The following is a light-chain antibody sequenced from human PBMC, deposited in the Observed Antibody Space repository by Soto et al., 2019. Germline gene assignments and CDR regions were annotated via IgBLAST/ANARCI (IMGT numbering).Light chain of an antibody. V-gene: IGLV2-14*01. Sequence: QSALTQPASVSGSPGQSITISCTGTSSDVGGYNYVSWYQQHPGKAPKLMIYDVSNRPSGVSNRFSGPKSGNTASLTISGLQAEDEADYYCSSYTSSSTQVVGTGTKLTVL. J-gene: IGLJ1*01. CDR1: SSDVGGYNY. CDR3: SSYTSSSTQV. CDR2: DVS.